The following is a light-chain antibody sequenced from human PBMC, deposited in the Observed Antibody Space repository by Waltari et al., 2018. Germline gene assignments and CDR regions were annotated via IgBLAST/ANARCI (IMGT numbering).Light chain of an antibody. J-gene: IGKJ2*01. CDR2: GAS. V-gene: IGKV3-15*01. Sequence: EIVMAQSPGTLSVSPGERVTLSCRASQSVSRNLAWYQQSPGQAPRLLVYGASTRATGVPASFSGSGSGTDFTLTISSLQSEDFAIYFCQQYNSWPYTFGQGTKLEMK. CDR1: QSVSRN. CDR3: QQYNSWPYT.